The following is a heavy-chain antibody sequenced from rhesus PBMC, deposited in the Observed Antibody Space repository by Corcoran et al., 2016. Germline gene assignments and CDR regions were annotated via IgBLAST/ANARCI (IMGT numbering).Heavy chain of an antibody. CDR3: ARDSGCTGSGWHDALDV. V-gene: IGHV4-76*01. CDR1: GGSISSGYD. CDR2: FYGTSGST. Sequence: QVQLQESGPGVVKPSETLSLTCAVSGGSISSGYDWSWIRQPPGKGLEWIGYFYGTSGSTNYNPSLKNRVSISKDASKNQFSLKLSAVTAADTAVYYCARDSGCTGSGWHDALDVWGQGLRVTVSS. D-gene: IGHD2-21*01. J-gene: IGHJ3*01.